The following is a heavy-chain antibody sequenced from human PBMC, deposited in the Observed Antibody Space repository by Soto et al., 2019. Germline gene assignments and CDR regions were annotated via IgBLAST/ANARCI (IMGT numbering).Heavy chain of an antibody. CDR3: ARESARGVIWWFEP. CDR1: GDSVSSNSAA. D-gene: IGHD3-10*01. J-gene: IGHJ5*02. Sequence: SQTLSLTCAISGDSVSSNSAAWNWIRQSPSRGLEWLGRTYYRSKWYNDYAVSVKSRITINPDTSKNQFSLQLNSVTPEDTAVYSCARESARGVIWWFEPWGQGNLVTVSS. CDR2: TYYRSKWYN. V-gene: IGHV6-1*01.